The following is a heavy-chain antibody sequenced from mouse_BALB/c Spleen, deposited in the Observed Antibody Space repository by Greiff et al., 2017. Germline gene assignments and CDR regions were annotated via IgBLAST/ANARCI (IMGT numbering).Heavy chain of an antibody. V-gene: IGHV1-9*01. J-gene: IGHJ4*01. CDR3: ARNYRRYYSMDY. Sequence: QVQLKQSGAELMKPGASVKISCKATGYTFSSYWIEWVKQRPGHGLEWIGEILPGSGSTNYNEKFKGKATFTADTSSNTTYMQLSSLTSEDAAVYNCARNYRRYYSMDYWGQGTSVTVSS. D-gene: IGHD2-12*01. CDR2: ILPGSGST. CDR1: GYTFSSYW.